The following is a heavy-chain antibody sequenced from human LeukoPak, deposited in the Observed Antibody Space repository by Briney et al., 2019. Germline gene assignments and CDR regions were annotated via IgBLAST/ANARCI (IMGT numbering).Heavy chain of an antibody. V-gene: IGHV3-30*02. J-gene: IGHJ4*02. CDR2: IQDDGAKT. CDR3: ATQTITLVVVISPFDY. Sequence: GGSLRLSCAASGFTFNTYPMHWVRQAPGKGLEWVALIQDDGAKTNYADSVRGRFTISRDNSRSTGYLQMTSLKPDDTAVYYCATQTITLVVVISPFDYWGQGALVTVSS. CDR1: GFTFNTYP. D-gene: IGHD3-22*01.